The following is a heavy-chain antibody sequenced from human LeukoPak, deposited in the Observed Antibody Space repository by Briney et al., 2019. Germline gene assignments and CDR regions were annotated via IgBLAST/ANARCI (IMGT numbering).Heavy chain of an antibody. CDR2: ISAYNGNT. Sequence: GASVKVSCKASGYTFTSYGISWVRQAPGQGLEWIGWISAYNGNTNYAQKLQGRVTMTTDTSTSTAYMELRSLRSDDTAVYYCARDQAFSVIAVAGTLLRFDYWGQGTLVTVSS. CDR3: ARDQAFSVIAVAGTLLRFDY. D-gene: IGHD6-19*01. J-gene: IGHJ4*02. CDR1: GYTFTSYG. V-gene: IGHV1-18*01.